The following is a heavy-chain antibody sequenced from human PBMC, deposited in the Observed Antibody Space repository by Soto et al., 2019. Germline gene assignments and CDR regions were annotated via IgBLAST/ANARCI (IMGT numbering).Heavy chain of an antibody. CDR3: ARSSVAGAGYFQH. V-gene: IGHV4-31*03. CDR2: IYYSGST. CDR1: GGSVSGGVYY. Sequence: QVQLQESGPGLVKPSQTLSLTCTVSGGSVSGGVYYWNWIRQHPEKGLEWIGYIYYSGSTYYNPSLRGRVTISADPSKNQSSLKLSSVTVADTDVYYCARSSVAGAGYFQHWGQGTQVIVSS. J-gene: IGHJ1*01. D-gene: IGHD6-19*01.